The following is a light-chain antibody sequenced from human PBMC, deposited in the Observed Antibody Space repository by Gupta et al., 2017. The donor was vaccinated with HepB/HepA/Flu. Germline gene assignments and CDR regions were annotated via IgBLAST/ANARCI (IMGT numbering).Light chain of an antibody. CDR1: QSVNRH. J-gene: IGKJ4*01. CDR2: TAS. CDR3: QAGYLTLSQT. Sequence: DIQMTQSPSSLSAFVGDRVTITCRASQSVNRHLNWYQQKPGKAPKILIYTASNLQGGVPSRFSGSGSGTDFTLTINGLQPEDFATYYCQAGYLTLSQTFGEGPRWRLN. V-gene: IGKV1-39*01.